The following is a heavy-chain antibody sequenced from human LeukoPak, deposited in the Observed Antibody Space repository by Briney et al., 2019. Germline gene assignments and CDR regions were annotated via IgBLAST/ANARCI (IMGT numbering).Heavy chain of an antibody. D-gene: IGHD3-22*01. CDR3: ARGDSSGYQRNTKLDY. V-gene: IGHV3-13*01. J-gene: IGHJ4*02. CDR2: IGTAGDT. Sequence: GGSLRLSCAASGFTFSSYDMHWVGQTPGKGLEGVSAIGTAGDTYYPGSVKGRFTISRENAKNSLYLQMNSLSAGDTAVYYCARGDSSGYQRNTKLDYWGQGTLVTVSS. CDR1: GFTFSSYD.